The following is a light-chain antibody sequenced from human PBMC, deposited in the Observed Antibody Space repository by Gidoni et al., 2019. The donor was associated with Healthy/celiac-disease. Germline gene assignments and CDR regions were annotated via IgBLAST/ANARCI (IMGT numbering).Light chain of an antibody. Sequence: EILMTQSPATLSVSPGETATLSCRASQSVASNIAWYQLKPGQAPRLLIYGASTRATGIPASFSGSGSGTEFTLTISGLQSEDFAVYYCQQYNIRPLTFXGXTKVXIK. CDR2: GAS. J-gene: IGKJ4*01. V-gene: IGKV3-15*01. CDR3: QQYNIRPLT. CDR1: QSVASN.